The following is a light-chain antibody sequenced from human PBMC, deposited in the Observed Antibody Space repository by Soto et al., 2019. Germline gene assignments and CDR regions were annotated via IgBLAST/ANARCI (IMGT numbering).Light chain of an antibody. V-gene: IGLV2-8*01. J-gene: IGLJ1*01. CDR1: SSDVGGYDY. Sequence: QSVLTQPPSASGSPGQSVTISCTGTSSDVGGYDYVSWYQQRPGKAPKLLIHEVTKRPSGVPDRFSGSKSGNTASLIVSGLQAEDEADYYCSSYAGRTRDVFGSGTKATVL. CDR2: EVT. CDR3: SSYAGRTRDV.